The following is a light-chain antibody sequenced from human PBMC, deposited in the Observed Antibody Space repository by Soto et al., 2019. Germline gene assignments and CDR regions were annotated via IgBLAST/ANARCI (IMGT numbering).Light chain of an antibody. J-gene: IGKJ1*01. Sequence: ESHAPLSLSRGERSTLSCRVSQSVSSSYLAWYQQKPGQAPRLLIYGASSRATGIPDRFSGSGSGTDFTLTISRLGPEDFAVYYCHQYGSSAWTFCQGTKVDFK. CDR1: QSVSSSY. V-gene: IGKV3-20*01. CDR3: HQYGSSAWT. CDR2: GAS.